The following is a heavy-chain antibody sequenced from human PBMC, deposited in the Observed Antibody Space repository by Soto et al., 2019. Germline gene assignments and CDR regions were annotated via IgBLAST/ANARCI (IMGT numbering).Heavy chain of an antibody. J-gene: IGHJ4*02. Sequence: QVQLQESGPGLVKPSQTLSLTCTVSGGSITSSGYYWSWIRQHPGEGLEWIGFTSNRGSTSYNPSLKSLVTISVDTSSNKFSLNLKSVTAAETAVYYCARGGGSTKVDYWGQGTLVTVSP. CDR2: TSNRGST. CDR3: ARGGGSTKVDY. CDR1: GGSITSSGYY. D-gene: IGHD2-2*01. V-gene: IGHV4-31*01.